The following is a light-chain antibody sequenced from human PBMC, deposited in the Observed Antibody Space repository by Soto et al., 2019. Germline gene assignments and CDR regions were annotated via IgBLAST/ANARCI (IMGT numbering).Light chain of an antibody. CDR1: QSISSW. CDR3: QQYNSSPGRT. J-gene: IGKJ1*01. CDR2: DAS. V-gene: IGKV1-5*01. Sequence: DIQMTQSPSTLSASVGDRVTITCRASQSISSWLAWYQQKPGKAPKLLIYDASSLESGGPSRFSGSGSGTEFTLTISSLLPDDYATYYCQQYNSSPGRTFGQGTKVDIK.